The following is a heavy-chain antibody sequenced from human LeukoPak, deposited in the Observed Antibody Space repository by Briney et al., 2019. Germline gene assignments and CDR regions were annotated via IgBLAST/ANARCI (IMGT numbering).Heavy chain of an antibody. V-gene: IGHV3-30*18. D-gene: IGHD4-11*01. Sequence: PGRSLRLSCAASGVTFSSVGMHGVRQAPGKGREWGAVISYDGRNEYYADSVQGRFTISRDNSKTTVYLQMNSLRPEVTAVYYCAKDRHTVTTFDYWGQGTLVTVSS. J-gene: IGHJ4*02. CDR2: ISYDGRNE. CDR3: AKDRHTVTTFDY. CDR1: GVTFSSVG.